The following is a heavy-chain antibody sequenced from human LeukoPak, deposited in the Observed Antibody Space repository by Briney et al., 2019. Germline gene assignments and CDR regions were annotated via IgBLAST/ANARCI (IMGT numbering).Heavy chain of an antibody. D-gene: IGHD3-16*01. CDR2: ISGSGGST. Sequence: GGSLRLSCAASGFTFSSYAMSWVRQAPGKGLEWVSAISGSGGSTYYADSVKGRFTISRDNSKNTLYLQMNSLRAEDTAVYYCARDLGDYVWGSPQIDYRGQGTLVTVSS. V-gene: IGHV3-23*01. CDR1: GFTFSSYA. CDR3: ARDLGDYVWGSPQIDY. J-gene: IGHJ4*02.